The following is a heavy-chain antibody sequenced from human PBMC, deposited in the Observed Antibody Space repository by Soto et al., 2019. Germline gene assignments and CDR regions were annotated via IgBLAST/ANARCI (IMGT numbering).Heavy chain of an antibody. D-gene: IGHD3-10*01. CDR1: GYIFTSYG. Sequence: QVQLVQSGAEVKRPGASVKVSCKASGYIFTSYGISWVRQAPGQGPKWMGWISGHNGNTNYAQKLQGRVTMTTDTSTSTAYMELRSLRFDDTAVYFCARDVRYYGSGTQGFDSWGQGTLVTVSS. CDR2: ISGHNGNT. J-gene: IGHJ4*02. CDR3: ARDVRYYGSGTQGFDS. V-gene: IGHV1-18*01.